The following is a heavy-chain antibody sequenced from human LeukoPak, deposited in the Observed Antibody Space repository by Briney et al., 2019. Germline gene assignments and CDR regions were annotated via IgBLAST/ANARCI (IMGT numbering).Heavy chain of an antibody. V-gene: IGHV3-23*01. CDR1: GFTFSSYA. CDR3: AKDAGYSGSYYPLYYFDY. D-gene: IGHD1-26*01. CDR2: ISGSGGST. Sequence: GGSLRLSCAASGFTFSSYAMSWVRQAPGKGQEWVSAISGSGGSTYYADSVKGRFTISRDNSKNTLYLQMNSLRAEDTAVYYCAKDAGYSGSYYPLYYFDYWGQGALVTVSS. J-gene: IGHJ4*02.